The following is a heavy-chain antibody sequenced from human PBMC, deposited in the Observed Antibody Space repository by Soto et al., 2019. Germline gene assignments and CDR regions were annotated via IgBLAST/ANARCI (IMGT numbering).Heavy chain of an antibody. V-gene: IGHV3-23*01. J-gene: IGHJ4*02. CDR2: ISGSGGST. CDR1: GFTFSSYA. Sequence: PGGSLRLSCAASGFTFSSYAMSWVRQAPGKVLEWVSAISGSGGSTYYADSVKGRFTISRDNSKNTLYLQMNSLRAEDTAVYYCAKVPYYDFWSGLIFDYWGQGTLVTVSS. D-gene: IGHD3-3*01. CDR3: AKVPYYDFWSGLIFDY.